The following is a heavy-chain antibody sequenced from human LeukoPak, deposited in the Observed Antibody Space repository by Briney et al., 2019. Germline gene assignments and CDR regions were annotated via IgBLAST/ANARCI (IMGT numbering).Heavy chain of an antibody. J-gene: IGHJ4*02. CDR2: ISGSGGST. CDR3: AKGEYSSGWSLIDY. CDR1: GFTFSSYA. V-gene: IGHV3-23*01. D-gene: IGHD6-19*01. Sequence: QPGGSLRLSCAASGFTFSSYAMSWVRQAPGKGLEWVSAISGSGGSTYYADSVKGRFTIPRDNSKNTLYLQMNSLRAEDTAVYYCAKGEYSSGWSLIDYWGQGTLVTVSS.